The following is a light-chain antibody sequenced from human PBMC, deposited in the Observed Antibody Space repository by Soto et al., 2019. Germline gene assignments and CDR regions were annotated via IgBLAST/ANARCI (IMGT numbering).Light chain of an antibody. CDR2: GAS. Sequence: EIVLTQSPGTLSLSPGERATLSCRASQSVRSNYLAWYQQKPGQAPRLLIYGASSRATGIPDRFSGSGSGTDFTLTINRLEPEDFAVYYCQQYGSSSYTFGQGTKLEIK. CDR3: QQYGSSSYT. CDR1: QSVRSNY. J-gene: IGKJ2*01. V-gene: IGKV3-20*01.